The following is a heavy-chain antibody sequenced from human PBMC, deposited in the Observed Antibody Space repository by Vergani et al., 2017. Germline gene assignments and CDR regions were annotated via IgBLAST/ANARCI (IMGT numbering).Heavy chain of an antibody. V-gene: IGHV3-30*04. CDR3: AKDGGYYGDYCYFDY. J-gene: IGHJ4*02. D-gene: IGHD4-17*01. CDR2: ISYDGSNK. CDR1: GFTFSSYA. Sequence: VQLVESGGGLVQPGGSLRLSCAASGFTFSSYAMHWVRQAPGKGLEWVAVISYDGSNKYYADSVKGRFTISRDNSKNTLYLQMNSLRAEDTAVYYCAKDGGYYGDYCYFDYWGQGTLVTVSS.